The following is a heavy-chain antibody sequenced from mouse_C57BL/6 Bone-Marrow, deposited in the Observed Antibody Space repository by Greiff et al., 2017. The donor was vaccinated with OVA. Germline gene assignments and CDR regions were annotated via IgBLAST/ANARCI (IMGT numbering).Heavy chain of an antibody. J-gene: IGHJ4*01. CDR1: GFSLTSYG. Sequence: VQGVESGPGLVQPSQSLSITCTVSGFSLTSYGVHWVRQSPGKGLEWLGVIWSGGSTDYNAAFISRLSISNDNSKSQVFFKMNSLQADDTAIYYCARITTVVEGAMDYWGQGTSVTVSS. CDR3: ARITTVVEGAMDY. CDR2: IWSGGST. V-gene: IGHV2-2*01. D-gene: IGHD1-1*01.